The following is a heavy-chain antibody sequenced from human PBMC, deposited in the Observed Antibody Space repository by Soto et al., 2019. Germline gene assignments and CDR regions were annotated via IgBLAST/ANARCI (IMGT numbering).Heavy chain of an antibody. CDR1: GYTFTNYA. Sequence: ASVKVSCKASGYTFTNYAMHWVRQAPGQRLEWMGWINAGNGNTKYSQKFQGRVTITRDTSASTAYMELRSLRSDDTAVYYCARVKGSGYHNWFDPWGQGTLVTVSS. CDR2: INAGNGNT. J-gene: IGHJ5*02. CDR3: ARVKGSGYHNWFDP. V-gene: IGHV1-3*01. D-gene: IGHD3-22*01.